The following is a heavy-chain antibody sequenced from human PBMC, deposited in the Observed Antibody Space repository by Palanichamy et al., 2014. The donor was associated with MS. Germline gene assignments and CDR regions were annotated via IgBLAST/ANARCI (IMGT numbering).Heavy chain of an antibody. Sequence: QVTLRESGPALVKPTQTLTLTCTFSGFSLSTSGMCVSWIRQPPGKALEWLARIDWEDDKYYTTSLKTRLTISKDTSKNQVVLTMTNMDPVDTATYYCARIGSSSETRENVFDIWGQGTMVTVSS. V-gene: IGHV2-70*15. CDR2: IDWEDDK. CDR1: GFSLSTSGMC. D-gene: IGHD1/OR15-1a*01. CDR3: ARIGSSSETRENVFDI. J-gene: IGHJ3*02.